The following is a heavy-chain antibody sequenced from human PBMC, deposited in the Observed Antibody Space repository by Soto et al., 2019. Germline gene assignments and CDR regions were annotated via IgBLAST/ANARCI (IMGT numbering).Heavy chain of an antibody. CDR2: ISGSGGST. D-gene: IGHD2-2*01. Sequence: EVQLLESGGGLVQPGGSLRLSCAASGFTFSSYAMSWVRQAPGKGLEWVSAISGSGGSTYYADSVKGRFTISRDNSKNTLYLQMNSLRAEDTAVYYCAKDGSAAPYYYYYYMDVWGKGTTVTVS. V-gene: IGHV3-23*01. CDR1: GFTFSSYA. CDR3: AKDGSAAPYYYYYYMDV. J-gene: IGHJ6*03.